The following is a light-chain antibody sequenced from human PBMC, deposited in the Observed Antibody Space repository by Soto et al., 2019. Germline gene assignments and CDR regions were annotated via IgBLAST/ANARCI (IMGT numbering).Light chain of an antibody. CDR2: DAS. CDR3: QQSYSTPQT. J-gene: IGKJ1*01. V-gene: IGKV1-5*01. Sequence: DIQMTQSPSTLSASVGDRVTITCRASQSISSWLAWYQQKPGKVPKLLIYDASSLESGVPSRFSGSGSGTEFTLTISSLQPEDFATYYCQQSYSTPQTFGQGTKVDIK. CDR1: QSISSW.